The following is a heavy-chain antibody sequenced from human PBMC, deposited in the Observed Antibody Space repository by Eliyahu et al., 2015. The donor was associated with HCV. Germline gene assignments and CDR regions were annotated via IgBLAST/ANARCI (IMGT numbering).Heavy chain of an antibody. CDR2: IYPGDSDT. Sequence: EVQLVQSGAEVKKPGESLKISCKGSGYSFTSYWIGWVRQMPGKGLEWMGIIYPGDSDTRYSPSFQGQVTISADKSISTAYLQWSSLKASDTAMYYCATNVLLWFGESDAFDIWGQGTMVTVSS. D-gene: IGHD3-10*01. V-gene: IGHV5-51*03. J-gene: IGHJ3*02. CDR3: ATNVLLWFGESDAFDI. CDR1: GYSFTSYW.